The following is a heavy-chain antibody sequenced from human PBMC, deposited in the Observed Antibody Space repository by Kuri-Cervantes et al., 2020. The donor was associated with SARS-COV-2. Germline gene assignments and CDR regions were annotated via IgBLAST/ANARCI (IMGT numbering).Heavy chain of an antibody. CDR2: IKQDGSEK. J-gene: IGHJ4*02. D-gene: IGHD3-3*01. CDR1: GFTFSSYW. V-gene: IGHV3-7*03. CDR3: ARDPSISDY. Sequence: GESLKISCAASGFTFSSYWMSWVHQAPGKGLEWVANIKQDGSEKYYVDSVKGRFTISRDNAKNSLYLQMNSLRAEDTAVYYCARDPSISDYWGQGTLVTVSS.